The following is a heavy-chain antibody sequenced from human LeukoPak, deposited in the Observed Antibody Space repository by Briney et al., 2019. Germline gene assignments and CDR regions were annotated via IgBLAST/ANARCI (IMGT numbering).Heavy chain of an antibody. CDR1: GFTVSSYA. J-gene: IGHJ3*01. V-gene: IGHV3-23*01. D-gene: IGHD7-27*01. CDR3: AKRLGTGNAFDV. CDR2: FGRIVGGT. Sequence: GRSLRLSCAASGFTVSSYAMSWVRQAPGKGLEWVSAFGRIVGGTYYADSVKGRFTVSRDTSKNTLFLQMNSLRVEDTAVYYCAKRLGTGNAFDVWGQGTMLTVSS.